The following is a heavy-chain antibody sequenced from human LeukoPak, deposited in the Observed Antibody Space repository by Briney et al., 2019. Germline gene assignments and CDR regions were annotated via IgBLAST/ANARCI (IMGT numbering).Heavy chain of an antibody. J-gene: IGHJ5*02. CDR1: GGSISSRSYY. Sequence: SETLSLTCTVSGGSISSRSYYWGWIRQPPGKGLEWIGSIYYSGSTYYNPSLKSRVTISVDTSKNQFSLKLSSVTAADTAVYYCARPLSARYSNYGGSNWFDPWGQGTLVTVSS. D-gene: IGHD4-4*01. V-gene: IGHV4-39*01. CDR2: IYYSGST. CDR3: ARPLSARYSNYGGSNWFDP.